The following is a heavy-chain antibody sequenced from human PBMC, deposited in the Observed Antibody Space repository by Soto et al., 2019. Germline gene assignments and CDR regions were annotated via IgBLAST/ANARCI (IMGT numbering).Heavy chain of an antibody. D-gene: IGHD3-10*01. CDR2: IDPSDSYT. V-gene: IGHV5-10-1*01. CDR3: ARHAEDYYGSANAFDI. Sequence: GESLKISCKGSGYSFTSYWISWVRQMPGKGLEWMGRIDPSDSYTNYSPSFQGHVTISADKSISTAYLQWSSLKASDTAMYYCARHAEDYYGSANAFDIWGQGTMVTVSS. CDR1: GYSFTSYW. J-gene: IGHJ3*02.